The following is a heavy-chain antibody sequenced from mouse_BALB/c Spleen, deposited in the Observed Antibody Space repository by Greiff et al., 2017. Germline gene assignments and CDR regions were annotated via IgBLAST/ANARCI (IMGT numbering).Heavy chain of an antibody. CDR2: ISSGGSYT. Sequence: EVKLMESGGGLVKPGGSLKLSCAASGFTFSSYAMSWVRQTPEKRLEWVATISSGGSYTYYPDSVKGRFTISRDNAKNTLYLQMSSLRSEDTAMYYCARRDGGWGQGTLVTVSA. CDR3: ARRDGG. J-gene: IGHJ3*01. D-gene: IGHD3-3*01. V-gene: IGHV5-9-3*01. CDR1: GFTFSSYA.